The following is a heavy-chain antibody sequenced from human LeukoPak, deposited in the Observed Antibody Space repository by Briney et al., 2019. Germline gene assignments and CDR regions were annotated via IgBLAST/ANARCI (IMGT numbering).Heavy chain of an antibody. D-gene: IGHD6-13*01. V-gene: IGHV3-21*01. CDR3: ARGGHDGYSSSWYDYYYGMDV. CDR1: GFTFSSYS. Sequence: GGSLRLSCAASGFTFSSYSMNWVRQAPGKGLEWVSSISSSSSYIYYADSVTGRFTISRDNAKNPLYLQMHSLRAEDTAVCYCARGGHDGYSSSWYDYYYGMDVWRQGTTLSVPS. J-gene: IGHJ6*02. CDR2: ISSSSSYI.